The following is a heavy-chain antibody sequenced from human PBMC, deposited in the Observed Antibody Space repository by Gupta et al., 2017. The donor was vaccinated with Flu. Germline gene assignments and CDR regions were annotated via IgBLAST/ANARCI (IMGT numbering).Heavy chain of an antibody. Sequence: EVQLLESGGGLVQPGGSLRLSCAASGFTFSSYAMSWVRQAPGKGLEWVSAISGSGGSTYYADSVKGRFTISRDNSKNTLYLQMNSLRAEDTAVYYCALQGGSGSYYLGYFDYWGQGTLVTVSS. D-gene: IGHD1-26*01. CDR1: GFTFSSYA. J-gene: IGHJ4*02. CDR2: ISGSGGST. V-gene: IGHV3-23*01. CDR3: ALQGGSGSYYLGYFDY.